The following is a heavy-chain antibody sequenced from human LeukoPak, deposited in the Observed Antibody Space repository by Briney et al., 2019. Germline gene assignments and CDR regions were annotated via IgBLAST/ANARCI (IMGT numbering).Heavy chain of an antibody. CDR3: ARGAGYNYPYYFDY. J-gene: IGHJ4*02. Sequence: GGSLRLSCAASGFTVSSNYVNWVRQAPGKGLEWVSVIYGGGNIYYADSVKGRFTISRDNSKNTLYLQMDSLRAEDTAVYYCARGAGYNYPYYFDYWGQGTLVTVSS. D-gene: IGHD5-24*01. CDR2: IYGGGNI. V-gene: IGHV3-53*01. CDR1: GFTVSSNY.